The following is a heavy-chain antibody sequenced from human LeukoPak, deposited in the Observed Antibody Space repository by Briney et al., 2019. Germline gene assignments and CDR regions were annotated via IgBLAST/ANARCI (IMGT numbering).Heavy chain of an antibody. D-gene: IGHD2-15*01. V-gene: IGHV3-21*05. CDR1: GFTFSLYA. CDR3: ARDTLQPGLIDS. Sequence: GGSLRLSCAASGFTFSLYAMNWVRQAPGKGLEWGSYINDDSSDIHYAGSVRGRFTISRDDARKTLYLRLSSLRVEDTAVYYCARDTLQPGLIDSWGQGTLVTVSS. J-gene: IGHJ4*02. CDR2: INDDSSDI.